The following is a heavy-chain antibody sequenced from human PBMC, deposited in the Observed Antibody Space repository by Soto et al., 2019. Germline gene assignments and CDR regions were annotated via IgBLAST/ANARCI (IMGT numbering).Heavy chain of an antibody. J-gene: IGHJ5*02. CDR1: GGSISSSSYY. CDR2: IYYSGST. V-gene: IGHV4-39*01. Sequence: SETLSLTCTVSGGSISSSSYYWGWIRQPPGKGLEWIGSIYYSGSTYYNPSLKSRVTISVDTSKNQFSLKLSSVTAADTAVYYCARHGLDYKAPNWFDPWGQGTLVTVS. CDR3: ARHGLDYKAPNWFDP. D-gene: IGHD3-16*01.